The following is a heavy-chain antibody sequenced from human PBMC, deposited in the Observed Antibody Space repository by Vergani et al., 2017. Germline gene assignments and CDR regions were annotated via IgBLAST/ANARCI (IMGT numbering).Heavy chain of an antibody. D-gene: IGHD5-18*01. J-gene: IGHJ4*02. CDR2: IYSGGST. V-gene: IGHV3-53*01. CDR3: ARLDTAIGYFDY. Sequence: EVQLVESGGGLIQPGGSLRLSCAASGFTVSRNYISWVRQAPGNGLEWVSVIYSGGSTYYADSVKGRFTISRDNSKNTLYLQMNSLRAEDTAVYYCARLDTAIGYFDYWGQGTLVTGSS. CDR1: GFTVSRNY.